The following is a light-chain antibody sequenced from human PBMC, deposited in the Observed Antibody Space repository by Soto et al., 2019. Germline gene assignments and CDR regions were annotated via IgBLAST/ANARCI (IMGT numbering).Light chain of an antibody. CDR3: QQANSFPHT. Sequence: DMQMTQSPSSVSASVGDRVTITCRASQGINSWLAWYQQKPGKAPKLLIYAASNLQSGVPSRFSGSGSGTDFTLTISSLQPEDFVTYYCQQANSFPHTFGQGTKLEIK. J-gene: IGKJ2*01. CDR2: AAS. CDR1: QGINSW. V-gene: IGKV1-12*01.